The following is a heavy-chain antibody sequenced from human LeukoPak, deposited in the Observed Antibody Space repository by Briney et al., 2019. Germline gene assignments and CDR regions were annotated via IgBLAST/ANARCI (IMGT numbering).Heavy chain of an antibody. D-gene: IGHD3-3*01. CDR2: IYYSGST. CDR1: GGSISSYY. V-gene: IGHV4-59*01. J-gene: IGHJ4*02. Sequence: SETLSLTCTVSGGSISSYYWSWIRQPPGKGLEWIGYIYYSGSTNYSPSLKSRVTISVDTSKNQFSLKLSSVTAADTAAYYCARVRYDFWSGYEDYWGQGTLVTVSS. CDR3: ARVRYDFWSGYEDY.